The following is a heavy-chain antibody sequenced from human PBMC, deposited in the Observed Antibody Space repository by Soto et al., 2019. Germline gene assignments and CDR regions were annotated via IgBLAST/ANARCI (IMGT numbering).Heavy chain of an antibody. J-gene: IGHJ4*02. D-gene: IGHD3-3*01. CDR1: GYTFTSYA. Sequence: GASVKVSCKASGYTFTSYAMHWVRQAPGQRLEWMGWINAGNGNTKYSQKFQGRVTMTRNTSISTAYMELSSLRSEDTAVYYCALTYDFWSGYHSDYWGQGTLVTVSS. V-gene: IGHV1-3*01. CDR3: ALTYDFWSGYHSDY. CDR2: INAGNGNT.